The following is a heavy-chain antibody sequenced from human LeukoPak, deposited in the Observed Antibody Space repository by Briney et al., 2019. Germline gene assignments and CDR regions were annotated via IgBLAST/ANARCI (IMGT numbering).Heavy chain of an antibody. CDR1: GGSISSYY. CDR3: ATLHEWGNWFDP. J-gene: IGHJ5*02. D-gene: IGHD2-8*01. V-gene: IGHV4-59*01. CDR2: IYYSGST. Sequence: SETLSLTCTVSGGSISSYYWSWIRQPPGKGLEWIGYIYYSGSTNYNPSLKSRVTISVDTSKNQFSLKLSSVTAADTAVYYCATLHEWGNWFDPWGQGTLVTVSS.